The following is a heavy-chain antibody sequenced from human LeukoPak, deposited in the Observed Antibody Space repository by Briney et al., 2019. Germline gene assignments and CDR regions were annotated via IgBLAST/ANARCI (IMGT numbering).Heavy chain of an antibody. D-gene: IGHD6-19*01. Sequence: PGGSLRLSCAASGFTFTTYWMGWVRQAPGKGLEWVSYISPGGHTVYFADSVKGRFTLSRDNAKNSLSLQMNSLTAEDTAVYYCAAGRDIAVAGPGGYFDYWGQGTLVTVSS. CDR3: AAGRDIAVAGPGGYFDY. CDR2: ISPGGHTV. CDR1: GFTFTTYW. J-gene: IGHJ4*02. V-gene: IGHV3-11*01.